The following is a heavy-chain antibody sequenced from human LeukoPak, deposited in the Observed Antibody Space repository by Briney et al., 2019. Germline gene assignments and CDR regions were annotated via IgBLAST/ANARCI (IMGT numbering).Heavy chain of an antibody. CDR3: ARQAVGATLDC. D-gene: IGHD1-26*01. V-gene: IGHV4-39*01. CDR1: GGSISSSSYY. J-gene: IGHJ4*02. CDR2: IYYSGST. Sequence: SETLSLTCTVSGGSISSSSYYWGWIRQPPGKGLEWIGSIYYSGSTYYNPSLKSRVTISVDTSKNQFSLKLSSVTAADTAVYYCARQAVGATLDCWGQGTLVTVSS.